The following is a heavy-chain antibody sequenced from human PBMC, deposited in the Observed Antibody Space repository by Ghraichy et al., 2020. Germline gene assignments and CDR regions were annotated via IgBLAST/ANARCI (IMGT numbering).Heavy chain of an antibody. CDR2: ISSDGTTM. J-gene: IGHJ4*02. CDR1: GFSLSDYF. CDR3: ARDRGSVPGDYIDY. Sequence: GGSLRLSCAASGFSLSDYFMSWIRQVPGEGLEYISYISSDGTTMDYADSVKGRFSISRDNAKNLLYLQMSSLRPEDTALYYCARDRGSVPGDYIDYWGQGTLVAVSS. D-gene: IGHD3-10*01. V-gene: IGHV3-11*04.